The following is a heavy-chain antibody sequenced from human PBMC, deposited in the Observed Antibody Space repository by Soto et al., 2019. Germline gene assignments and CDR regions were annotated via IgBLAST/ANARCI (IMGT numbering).Heavy chain of an antibody. D-gene: IGHD5-12*01. CDR1: GGTFSSYA. Sequence: SVKVSCKASGGTFSSYATSWVRQAPGQGLEWMGGIIPIFGTANYAQKFQGRVTITADESTSTAYMELSSLRSEDTAVYYCASDSGYANYAFDIWGQGTMVTVSS. CDR2: IIPIFGTA. J-gene: IGHJ3*02. CDR3: ASDSGYANYAFDI. V-gene: IGHV1-69*13.